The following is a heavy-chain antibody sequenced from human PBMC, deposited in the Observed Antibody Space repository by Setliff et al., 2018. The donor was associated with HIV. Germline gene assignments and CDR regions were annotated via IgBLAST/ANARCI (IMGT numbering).Heavy chain of an antibody. CDR3: AKTSVGATGLYAFDI. V-gene: IGHV4-39*01. CDR1: GGSVSSSDYY. J-gene: IGHJ3*02. D-gene: IGHD1-26*01. Sequence: SETLSLTCTVSGGSVSSSDYYWGWIRQPPGKGLEWIGAIDYSGTTYYNPSLKSRLTISVDTSKNLFSLRLTSMTAADTAVYYCAKTSVGATGLYAFDIWGQGTMVTVSS. CDR2: IDYSGTT.